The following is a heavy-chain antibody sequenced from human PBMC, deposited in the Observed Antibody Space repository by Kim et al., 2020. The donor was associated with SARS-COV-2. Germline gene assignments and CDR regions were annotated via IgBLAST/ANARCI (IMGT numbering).Heavy chain of an antibody. D-gene: IGHD5-18*01. CDR2: IYYIWST. CDR3: ASTTVDVDTAMFQH. J-gene: IGHJ1*01. Sequence: SETLSLTCTVSGGSISSGGYYWSWIRKHPGKGLEWIGYIYYIWSTYYNPSLRSRVTIAVDTSKNQFSLKLSSVTAADTAVYYCASTTVDVDTAMFQHWGQGTLVPVSS. V-gene: IGHV4-31*03. CDR1: GGSISSGGYY.